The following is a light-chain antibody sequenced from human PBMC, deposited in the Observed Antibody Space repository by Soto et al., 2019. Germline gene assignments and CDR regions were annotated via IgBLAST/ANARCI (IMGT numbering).Light chain of an antibody. CDR2: EVT. J-gene: IGLJ1*01. CDR3: SSYAGSDIPYV. Sequence: QSALTQPPSASGSPGQSVTISCTGTNGDGGCYDYVSCYQQDPGKAAKLRIYEVTKRPLGVPDRFSGSKSGNTASLTVSGLQAEDEADYYCSSYAGSDIPYVFGTGPKVTVL. CDR1: NGDGGCYDY. V-gene: IGLV2-8*01.